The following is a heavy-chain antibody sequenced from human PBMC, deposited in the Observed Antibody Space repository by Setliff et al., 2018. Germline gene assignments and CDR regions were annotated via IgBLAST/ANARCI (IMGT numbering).Heavy chain of an antibody. CDR2: IKEDGSEK. V-gene: IGHV3-7*01. D-gene: IGHD5-18*01. CDR3: AREGDVGYSYGFGYFDY. J-gene: IGHJ4*02. CDR1: RFTFSNYW. Sequence: GGSLRLSCAASRFTFSNYWMSWVRQAPGKGLEWVANIKEDGSEKYYVDSVKGRFTISRDNAKNSLYLQMNSLRAEDTAVYYCAREGDVGYSYGFGYFDYWGQGTLVTVSS.